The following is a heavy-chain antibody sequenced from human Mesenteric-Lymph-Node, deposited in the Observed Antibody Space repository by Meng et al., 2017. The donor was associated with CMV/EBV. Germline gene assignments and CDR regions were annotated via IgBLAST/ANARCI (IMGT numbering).Heavy chain of an antibody. CDR2: IYRGDNT. CDR1: GFNVRDKY. Sequence: EVQLVESGGGLVQPGGSLRLACGASGFNVRDKYMSWVRQAPGKGLEWVCIIYRGDNTYYIDSVKDRFTVSRDNSKNTMYLQMNSLRVEDTAVYYCTGDSVSNPNLDYWGQGTLVTVSS. V-gene: IGHV3-66*01. D-gene: IGHD3-10*01. J-gene: IGHJ4*02. CDR3: TGDSVSNPNLDY.